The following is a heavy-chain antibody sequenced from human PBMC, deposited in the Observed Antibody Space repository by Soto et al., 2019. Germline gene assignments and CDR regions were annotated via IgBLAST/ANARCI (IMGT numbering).Heavy chain of an antibody. CDR3: ARETDGMDV. J-gene: IGHJ6*02. CDR2: ISYDGGDQ. Sequence: PGGSLRLSCAASGFTFRCYAMHWVRQAPGKGLEWVAYISYDGGDQDYANSVKGRFTISRDNSKNTLYLQMNSLRIEDTTVYYCARETDGMDVWGQGTTVTV. V-gene: IGHV3-30*01. D-gene: IGHD2-21*02. CDR1: GFTFRCYA.